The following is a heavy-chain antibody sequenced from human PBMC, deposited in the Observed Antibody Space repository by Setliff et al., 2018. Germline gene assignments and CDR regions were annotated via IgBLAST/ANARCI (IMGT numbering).Heavy chain of an antibody. V-gene: IGHV4-4*02. CDR3: ARDDTYDFWGGHGHLDS. D-gene: IGHD3-3*01. Sequence: KTSETLSLTCAVSSGSISYNNWWTWVRQPPGKGLEWIGEIYHTESTNYNPSLKSRVTISLDKSKNQFPLELSSVTAADTAVYYCARDDTYDFWGGHGHLDSWGQGILVTVSS. J-gene: IGHJ4*02. CDR2: IYHTEST. CDR1: SGSISYNNW.